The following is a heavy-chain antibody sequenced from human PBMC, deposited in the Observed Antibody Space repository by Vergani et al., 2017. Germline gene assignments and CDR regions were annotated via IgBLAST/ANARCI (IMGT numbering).Heavy chain of an antibody. Sequence: QVQLQESGPGLVKPSETLSLTCTVSGGSISSSSYYWGWIRQPPGKGLEWIGSIYYSGSTYYNPSLKSRVTLSVDTSKNQFSLKLSSVTAADTAVYYCAEGGSSGWYVWGQGTLVTVSS. D-gene: IGHD6-19*01. V-gene: IGHV4-39*01. CDR1: GGSISSSSYY. CDR2: IYYSGST. J-gene: IGHJ4*02. CDR3: AEGGSSGWYV.